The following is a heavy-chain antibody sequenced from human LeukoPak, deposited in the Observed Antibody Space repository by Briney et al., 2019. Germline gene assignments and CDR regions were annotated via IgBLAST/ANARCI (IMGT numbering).Heavy chain of an antibody. Sequence: GGSLRLSCAASGFRLRDAAMTWVRQAPGKGLEWVSLIASSGLNTYYADSVKGRFTISRDNSKNTVSLQINSLRVEDTAIYYCARDIELSTWGLGTLVTVSS. V-gene: IGHV3-23*01. CDR2: IASSGLNT. CDR3: ARDIELST. D-gene: IGHD5-12*01. CDR1: GFRLRDAA. J-gene: IGHJ3*01.